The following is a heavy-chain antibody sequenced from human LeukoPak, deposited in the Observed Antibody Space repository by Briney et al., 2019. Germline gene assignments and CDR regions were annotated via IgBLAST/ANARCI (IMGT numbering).Heavy chain of an antibody. CDR1: GGSFSGYY. CDR3: TRGWGAARN. J-gene: IGHJ4*02. D-gene: IGHD6-6*01. CDR2: INHSGST. V-gene: IGHV4-34*01. Sequence: SETLSLTCAVYGGSFSGYYWSWIRQPPGKGLEWIGEINHSGSTNYNPSLKSRVTISVDTSKNQFSLKLSSVTAADTAVYYCTRGWGAARNWGQGALVTVSS.